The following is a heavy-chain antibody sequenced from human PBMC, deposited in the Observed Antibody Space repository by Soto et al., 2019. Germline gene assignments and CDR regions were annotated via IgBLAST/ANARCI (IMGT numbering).Heavy chain of an antibody. CDR3: ARESTTTDYYYGMDV. Sequence: QVQLVQSGAEVKKPGASVKVSCKASGYTFTSYYMHWVRQAPGRGLEWMGIINPSGGSTSYAQKFQGRVTMTRDTSTSTVYMELSSLRSEDTAVYYCARESTTTDYYYGMDVWGQGTTVTVSS. CDR1: GYTFTSYY. J-gene: IGHJ6*02. V-gene: IGHV1-46*01. CDR2: INPSGGST. D-gene: IGHD4-17*01.